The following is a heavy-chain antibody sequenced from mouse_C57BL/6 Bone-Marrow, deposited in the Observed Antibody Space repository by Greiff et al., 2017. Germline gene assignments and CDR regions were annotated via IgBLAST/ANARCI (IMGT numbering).Heavy chain of an antibody. CDR3: AREGPNYYGSSRYYFDY. V-gene: IGHV1-55*01. Sequence: QVQLQQPGAELVKPGASVKMSCKASGYTFTSYWITWVKQRPGQGLEWIGDLYPGSGSTNYNEKFKSKATLTVDTSSSTAYMQLSSLTSEDSAVYYCAREGPNYYGSSRYYFDYWGQGTTLTVSS. D-gene: IGHD1-1*01. CDR2: LYPGSGST. CDR1: GYTFTSYW. J-gene: IGHJ2*01.